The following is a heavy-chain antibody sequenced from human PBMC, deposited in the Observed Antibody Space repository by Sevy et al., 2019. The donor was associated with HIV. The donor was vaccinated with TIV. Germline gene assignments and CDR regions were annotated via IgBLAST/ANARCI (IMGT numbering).Heavy chain of an antibody. CDR2: INSDGSST. D-gene: IGHD1-26*01. CDR1: GFTFSSYW. V-gene: IGHV3-74*01. Sequence: GGSLRLSCAASGFTFSSYWMHWVRQAPGKGLVWVSCINSDGSSTSYADSVKGRFTISRDNAKNTLYLQMNSLRAEDTAVYYCARVTQWELLPHFDYWGQGTLVTVSS. CDR3: ARVTQWELLPHFDY. J-gene: IGHJ4*02.